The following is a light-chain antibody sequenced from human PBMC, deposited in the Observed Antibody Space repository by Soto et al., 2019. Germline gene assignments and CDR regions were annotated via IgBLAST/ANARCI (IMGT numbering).Light chain of an antibody. CDR1: SSDVGTYNR. CDR3: TSYTSSSTWV. Sequence: QPVLTQPPSVSGSPGQSVTISCTGTSSDVGTYNRVSWYQQPPGAAPKLMIYEVINRPSGVPDRFSGSKSGNTASLTISGLQAEDEADYYCTSYTSSSTWVFGGGTKLTVL. CDR2: EVI. V-gene: IGLV2-18*02. J-gene: IGLJ3*02.